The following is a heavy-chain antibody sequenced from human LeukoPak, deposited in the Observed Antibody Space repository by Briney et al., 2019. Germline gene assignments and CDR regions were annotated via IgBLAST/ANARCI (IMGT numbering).Heavy chain of an antibody. CDR1: GYSFINYW. Sequence: GESLKISCKGSGYSFINYWIGWVRQVPRKGLEWMGIIYPGDSQTRYSPSFQGQVTFSSDKSISTAYLQWSSLKASDTAMYYCARQYDSSGYYDYWGQGTLVTVSS. CDR3: ARQYDSSGYYDY. CDR2: IYPGDSQT. V-gene: IGHV5-51*01. D-gene: IGHD3-22*01. J-gene: IGHJ4*02.